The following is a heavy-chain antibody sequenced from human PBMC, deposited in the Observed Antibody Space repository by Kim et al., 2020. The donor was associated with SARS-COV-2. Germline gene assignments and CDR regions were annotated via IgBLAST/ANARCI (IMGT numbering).Heavy chain of an antibody. V-gene: IGHV3-30-3*01. Sequence: GGSLRLSCAASGFTFSSYAMHWVRQAPGKGLEWVAVISYDGSNKYYADSVKGRFTISRDNSKNTLYLQMNSLRAEDTAVYYCARDAARSGGSGLDYWGQGTLVTVSS. CDR1: GFTFSSYA. D-gene: IGHD2-15*01. CDR3: ARDAARSGGSGLDY. J-gene: IGHJ4*02. CDR2: ISYDGSNK.